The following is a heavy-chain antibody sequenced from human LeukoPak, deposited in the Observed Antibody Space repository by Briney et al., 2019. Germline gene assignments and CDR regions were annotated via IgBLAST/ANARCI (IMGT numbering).Heavy chain of an antibody. CDR1: GFTFTSYA. J-gene: IGHJ4*02. D-gene: IGHD3-9*01. CDR3: ATDQRYAFDY. CDR2: ISGSGGST. V-gene: IGHV3-23*01. Sequence: GGSLRLSCAASGFTFTSYAMYWVRQAPGKGLEWVSAISGSGGSTYYADSVKGRFTISRDNSKSTLFLQMNSLRDDDTAVYYCATDQRYAFDYWGQGILVTVSS.